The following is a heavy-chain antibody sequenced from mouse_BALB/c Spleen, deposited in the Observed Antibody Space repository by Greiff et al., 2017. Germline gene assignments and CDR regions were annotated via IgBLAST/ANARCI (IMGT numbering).Heavy chain of an antibody. CDR1: GFAFSSYD. Sequence: DVHLVESGGGLVKPGGSLKLSCAASGFAFSSYDMSWVRQTPEKSLEWVAYISSGGGSTYYPDTVKGRFTISRDNAKNTLYLQMSSLKSEDTAMYYCARHYYGGSYYAMDYWGQGTSVTVSS. V-gene: IGHV5-12-1*01. J-gene: IGHJ4*01. D-gene: IGHD1-1*01. CDR3: ARHYYGGSYYAMDY. CDR2: ISSGGGST.